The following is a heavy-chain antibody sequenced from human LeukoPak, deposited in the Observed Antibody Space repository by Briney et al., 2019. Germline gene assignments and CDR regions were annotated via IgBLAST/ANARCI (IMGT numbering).Heavy chain of an antibody. Sequence: GGSLRLSCAASGFSFISYGMHWVRQAPGKGLEWVSLIRDSGETFYADSVKGRFTISRDNSKNTMYLQMNRLRVEDTAVYFRARDRAVTQDWVEFDPWGQGTLVTVSS. CDR3: ARDRAVTQDWVEFDP. CDR2: IRDSGET. CDR1: GFSFISYG. D-gene: IGHD4-17*01. V-gene: IGHV3-NL1*01. J-gene: IGHJ5*02.